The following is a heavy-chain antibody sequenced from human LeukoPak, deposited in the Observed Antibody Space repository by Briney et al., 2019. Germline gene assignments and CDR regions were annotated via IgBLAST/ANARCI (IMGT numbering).Heavy chain of an antibody. CDR2: IHYSGCT. Sequence: PSETLSLTCSVSVDSISSNYWTGLRQPPGKGREWIGYIHYSGCTNYNPSLMSRVTISLDTSKSNFSLKLSSVTAAETTVYYCASRVAAVSTPWYFDLWGHGSLATV. J-gene: IGHJ2*01. V-gene: IGHV4-59*01. CDR3: ASRVAAVSTPWYFDL. D-gene: IGHD6-13*01. CDR1: VDSISSNY.